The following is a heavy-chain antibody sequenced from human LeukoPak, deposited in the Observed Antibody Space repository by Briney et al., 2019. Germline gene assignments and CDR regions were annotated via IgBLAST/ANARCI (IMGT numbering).Heavy chain of an antibody. J-gene: IGHJ4*02. D-gene: IGHD6-13*01. CDR1: GFTFDDYA. CDR3: AKEREPIAAAGRSLDY. Sequence: GGSLRLSCAASGFTFDDYAMHWVRQAPGKGLEWVSGISWNSGSIGYADSVKGRFTISRDNAKNSLYLQMNSLRAEDTALYYCAKEREPIAAAGRSLDYWGQGTVVTVSS. V-gene: IGHV3-9*01. CDR2: ISWNSGSI.